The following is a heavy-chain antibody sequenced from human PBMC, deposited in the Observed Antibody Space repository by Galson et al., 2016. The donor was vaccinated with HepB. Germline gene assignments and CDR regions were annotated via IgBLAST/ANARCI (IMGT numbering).Heavy chain of an antibody. D-gene: IGHD1-14*01. CDR3: ASGKGLGLEIRTTVVGTIV. Sequence: SETLSLTCGVSGVSFSNYYWTWIRQSPGKGLEYIGEVNVDGHTKYNPSLESRLAISLDPSNNQFSLTLKSVTAADTAVYYFASGKGLGLEIRTTVVGTIVWGQGTQVTVSS. V-gene: IGHV4-34*01. CDR2: VNVDGHT. J-gene: IGHJ1*01. CDR1: GVSFSNYY.